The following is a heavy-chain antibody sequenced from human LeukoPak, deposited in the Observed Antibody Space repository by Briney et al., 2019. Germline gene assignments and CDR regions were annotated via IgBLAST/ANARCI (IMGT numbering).Heavy chain of an antibody. J-gene: IGHJ3*02. CDR1: GGSISSYY. CDR2: IYYSGST. V-gene: IGHV4-59*01. CDR3: ARGEAMVRGVIISI. D-gene: IGHD3-10*01. Sequence: SETLSLTCTVSGGSISSYYWSWIRQPPGKGLEWIGYIYYSGSTNYNPSLKSRVTISVDTSKNQFSLELSPVTAADTAVYYCARGEAMVRGVIISIWGQGTMVTVSS.